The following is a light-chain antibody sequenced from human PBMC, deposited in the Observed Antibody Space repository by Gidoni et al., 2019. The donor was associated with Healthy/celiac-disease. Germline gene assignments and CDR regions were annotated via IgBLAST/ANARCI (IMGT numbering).Light chain of an antibody. CDR3: CSYAGSSGWV. J-gene: IGLJ3*02. V-gene: IGLV2-23*01. Sequence: QSALTQPASVSGSPGQSLTISFTGTSSDVGSYNLVPWYKQHPGKAPKLMIYEGSKRPSGVSNRFSGSKPGNTASLTISGLQAEDEADYYCCSYAGSSGWVFGGGTKLTVL. CDR2: EGS. CDR1: SSDVGSYNL.